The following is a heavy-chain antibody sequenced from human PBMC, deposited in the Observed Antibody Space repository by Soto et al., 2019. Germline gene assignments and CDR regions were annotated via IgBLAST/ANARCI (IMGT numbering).Heavy chain of an antibody. CDR2: ISGSGGST. CDR3: AKGGIIRDCTNGVCLPYFDY. J-gene: IGHJ4*02. CDR1: GFTFSSYA. V-gene: IGHV3-23*01. D-gene: IGHD2-8*01. Sequence: GGSLRLSCAASGFTFSSYAMSWVRQAPGKGLEWVSAISGSGGSTYYADSVKGRFTISRDNSKNTLYLQMNSLRAEDTAVYYCAKGGIIRDCTNGVCLPYFDYWGQGTLVTVSS.